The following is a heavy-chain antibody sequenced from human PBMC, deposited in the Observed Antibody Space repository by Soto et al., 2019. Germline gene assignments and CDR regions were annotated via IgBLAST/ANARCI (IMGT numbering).Heavy chain of an antibody. CDR2: IFSNDEK. CDR3: ARTTYDFWSGYYNWFDP. V-gene: IGHV2-26*01. D-gene: IGHD3-3*01. CDR1: GFSLSNARMG. Sequence: SGPTLVNPTETLTLTCTVSGFSLSNARMGVSWIRQPPGKALEWLAHIFSNDEKSYSTSLKSRLTISKDTSKSQVVLTMTNMDPVDTATYYCARTTYDFWSGYYNWFDPWGQGTLVTVSS. J-gene: IGHJ5*02.